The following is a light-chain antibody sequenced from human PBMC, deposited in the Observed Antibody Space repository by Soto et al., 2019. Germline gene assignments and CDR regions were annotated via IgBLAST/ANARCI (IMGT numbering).Light chain of an antibody. V-gene: IGKV1-6*01. CDR2: AAS. CDR1: QGIRND. Sequence: AIQMTQSPSSLSASVGDRVTITCRASQGIRNDLGWYQQKPGQAPKLLIFAASSLQVGVPSRFSGSGSGTDFTLTISSLQPEDFATYFCQQYNTYSPTWTFGQGTKV. J-gene: IGKJ1*01. CDR3: QQYNTYSPTWT.